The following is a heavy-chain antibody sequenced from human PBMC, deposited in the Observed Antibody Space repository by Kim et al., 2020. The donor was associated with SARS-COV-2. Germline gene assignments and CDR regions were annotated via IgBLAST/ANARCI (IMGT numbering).Heavy chain of an antibody. D-gene: IGHD3-10*01. CDR2: IIPLFGTA. CDR3: ARGGWSSFGAGWYVDL. Sequence: SVKVSCKASGGTFSSYAISWVRQAPGQGLEWMGGIIPLFGTANYAQKFQGRVTITADESTRTAYMELSSLRSEDTAVYYCARGGWSSFGAGWYVDLWGRGTLVTVSS. V-gene: IGHV1-69*13. CDR1: GGTFSSYA. J-gene: IGHJ2*01.